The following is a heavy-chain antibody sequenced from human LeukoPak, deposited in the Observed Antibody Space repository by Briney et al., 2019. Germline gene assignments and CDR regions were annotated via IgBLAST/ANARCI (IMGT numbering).Heavy chain of an antibody. CDR2: IYSGGST. V-gene: IGHV3-53*01. J-gene: IGHJ4*02. D-gene: IGHD6-19*01. Sequence: GGSLRLSCAASGFTFSSYWMSWVRQAPGKGLEWVSVIYSGGSTYYADSVKGRFTISRDNSKNTLYLQMNSLRAEDTAVYYCASLYSSGWYDNKDYWGQGTLVTVSS. CDR1: GFTFSSYW. CDR3: ASLYSSGWYDNKDY.